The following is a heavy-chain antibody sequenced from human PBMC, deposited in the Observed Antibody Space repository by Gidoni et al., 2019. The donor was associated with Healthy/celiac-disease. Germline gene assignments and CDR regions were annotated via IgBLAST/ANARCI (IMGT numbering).Heavy chain of an antibody. CDR2: TYDRSKWYN. Sequence: QVQLQQAAPGMVKPSQTLSLTCAISGDSVSSNIAASNWIRQSPSRGLEWLGKTYDRSKWYNDYAVSVKSRITINPDTSKNQFSLQLNSVTPEDTAVYYCARVRNWNERQYYFDYWGQGTLVTVSS. V-gene: IGHV6-1*01. D-gene: IGHD1-1*01. CDR1: GDSVSSNIAA. J-gene: IGHJ4*02. CDR3: ARVRNWNERQYYFDY.